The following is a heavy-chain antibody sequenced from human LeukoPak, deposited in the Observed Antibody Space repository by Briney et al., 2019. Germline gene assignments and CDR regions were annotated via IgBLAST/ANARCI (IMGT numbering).Heavy chain of an antibody. CDR1: GFTFSNHA. D-gene: IGHD3-16*01. V-gene: IGHV3-23*01. CDR2: IASGGGT. Sequence: GGSLRLSCAASGFTFSNHAMHGVRQAPGKGLGWVSAIASGGGTYYAGSVKGRFTISRDNSKNTLYLQLNSLRGEDTDVYYCAKGPQGDWGQGALVTVSS. CDR3: AKGPQGD. J-gene: IGHJ4*02.